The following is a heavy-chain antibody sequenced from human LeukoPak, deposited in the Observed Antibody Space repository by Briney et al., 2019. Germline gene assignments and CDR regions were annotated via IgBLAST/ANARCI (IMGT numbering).Heavy chain of an antibody. J-gene: IGHJ5*02. D-gene: IGHD3-10*01. Sequence: GASVKVSCKASGYTFTSYYMHWVRQAPGQGLEWMGIINPSGGSTSYAQKFQGRVTMTRDTSTSTVYMELSSLRSEDTAVYYCARVRCITMVRGENWFDPWGQGTLVTVSS. CDR2: INPSGGST. CDR1: GYTFTSYY. V-gene: IGHV1-46*01. CDR3: ARVRCITMVRGENWFDP.